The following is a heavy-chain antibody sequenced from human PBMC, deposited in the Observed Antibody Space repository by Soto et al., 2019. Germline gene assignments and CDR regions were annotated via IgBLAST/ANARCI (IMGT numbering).Heavy chain of an antibody. J-gene: IGHJ4*02. CDR1: GGSISSYY. CDR3: ARARIAAAGTNFDY. CDR2: IYYSGST. Sequence: SETLSLTCTVSGGSISSYYWSWIRQPPGKGLEWIGYIYYSGSTNYNPSLKSRVTISVDTSKNQFSLKLSSVTAADTAVYYCARARIAAAGTNFDYWGQGTLVTVSS. V-gene: IGHV4-59*08. D-gene: IGHD6-13*01.